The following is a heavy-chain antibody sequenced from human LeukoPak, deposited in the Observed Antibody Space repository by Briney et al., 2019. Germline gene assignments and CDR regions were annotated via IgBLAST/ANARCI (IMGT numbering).Heavy chain of an antibody. CDR3: AKDPGGRFSDSYYYMDV. D-gene: IGHD1-26*01. CDR1: GFTFSSYG. V-gene: IGHV3-30*02. Sequence: PGGSLRLSCAASGFTFSSYGIHWVRQAPCKGLEWLAFIRYDGSNKHYADSVRGRFTISRDNSRNTLYLEMNSLRAEDTAVYYCAKDPGGRFSDSYYYMDVWGKGTTVTVSS. CDR2: IRYDGSNK. J-gene: IGHJ6*03.